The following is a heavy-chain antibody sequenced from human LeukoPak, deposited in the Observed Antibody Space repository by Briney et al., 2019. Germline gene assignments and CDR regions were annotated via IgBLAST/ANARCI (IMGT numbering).Heavy chain of an antibody. CDR2: ISAYNGNT. D-gene: IGHD3-16*01. CDR3: ARDSLRAHAFDI. V-gene: IGHV1-18*01. Sequence: ASVKVSCKASGYTFTSYGISWVRQAPGQGLEWMGWISAYNGNTNYAQKLQGRVTMTTDTSTSTAYTELRSLRSDDTAVYYCARDSLRAHAFDIWGQGTMVTVSS. J-gene: IGHJ3*02. CDR1: GYTFTSYG.